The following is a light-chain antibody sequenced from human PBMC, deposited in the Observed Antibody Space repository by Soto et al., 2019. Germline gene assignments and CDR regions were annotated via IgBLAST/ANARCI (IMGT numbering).Light chain of an antibody. V-gene: IGKV1-12*01. CDR3: QQADSFPIT. J-gene: IGKJ5*01. CDR2: AAF. Sequence: DIQMTQSPSSVYASVGDRVTISCRASEDINSRLAWYQQKPGNAPKLLIYAAFILQSGVPSRFSGYGSGTDFTLSISSLQPEDFATYYCQQADSFPITCGQGTRLENK. CDR1: EDINSR.